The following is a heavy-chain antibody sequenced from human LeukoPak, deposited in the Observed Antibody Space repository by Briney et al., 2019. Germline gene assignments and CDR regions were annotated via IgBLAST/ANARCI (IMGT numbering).Heavy chain of an antibody. J-gene: IGHJ3*02. CDR1: GYTLTELS. V-gene: IGHV1-24*01. CDR2: FDPEDGET. CDR3: ATGFLGGATGMNAFDI. Sequence: ASVKVSCKVSGYTLTELSMHWVRQAPGKGLEWMGGFDPEDGETIYAQKFQGRVTMTEDTSTDTAYMELSSLRSEDTAVYYCATGFLGGATGMNAFDIWGQGTMVTVSS. D-gene: IGHD1-26*01.